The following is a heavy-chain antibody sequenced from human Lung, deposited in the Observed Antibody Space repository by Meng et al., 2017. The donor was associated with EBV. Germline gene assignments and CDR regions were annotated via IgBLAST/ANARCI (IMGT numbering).Heavy chain of an antibody. D-gene: IGHD1-26*01. V-gene: IGHV1-18*01. J-gene: IGHJ4*02. CDR1: GYTFTNYG. CDR3: ARVEVGITSGDD. CDR2: INAYNGDT. Sequence: QAQLVQSGGEVKKPGASVKVSCKASGYTFTNYGITWVRQDPGQGLEWMGWINAYNGDTNYAQTLQGRVTMTTDTSTSTAYMELRSLRSDDTAVYYCARVEVGITSGDDWGQGSLGTVDS.